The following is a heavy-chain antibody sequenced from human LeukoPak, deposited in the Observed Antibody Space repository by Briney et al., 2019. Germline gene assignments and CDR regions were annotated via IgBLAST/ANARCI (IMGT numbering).Heavy chain of an antibody. Sequence: PSETLSLTCTVSGGSLSGFHWNWIRQPPGKGLEWIGYIYYNGSTKYNPTLKSRVTTSVDTSENQISLNLTSVTAADTAVYYCARQHDDYGDYVRSFFDLWGRGNLVTVSS. D-gene: IGHD4-17*01. CDR1: GGSLSGFH. J-gene: IGHJ2*01. CDR3: ARQHDDYGDYVRSFFDL. V-gene: IGHV4-59*08. CDR2: IYYNGST.